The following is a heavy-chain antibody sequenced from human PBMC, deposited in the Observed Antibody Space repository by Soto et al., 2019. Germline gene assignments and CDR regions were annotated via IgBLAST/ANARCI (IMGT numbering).Heavy chain of an antibody. Sequence: QVQLVESGGGVVQPGRSLRLSCEASGFTFSSYGMDWVRQAPGKGLEWVAFISNDGSNKYYADSVKGRCTISRDNSKNRLYLQMNSLRAEDTAVYSCAKDNVVRGVIVEGLDYWGQGTLVTVSS. V-gene: IGHV3-30*18. CDR2: ISNDGSNK. CDR3: AKDNVVRGVIVEGLDY. D-gene: IGHD3-10*01. J-gene: IGHJ4*02. CDR1: GFTFSSYG.